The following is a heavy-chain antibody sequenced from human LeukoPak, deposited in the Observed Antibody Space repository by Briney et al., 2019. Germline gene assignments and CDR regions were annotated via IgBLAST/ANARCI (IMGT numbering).Heavy chain of an antibody. V-gene: IGHV3-48*01. CDR1: GFTFSNFG. J-gene: IGHJ5*02. CDR3: ARDPYNSGLNWFDP. CDR2: ISSSSSTV. D-gene: IGHD3-10*01. Sequence: PGRSLRLSCAASGFTFSNFGMNWVRQAPGKGLEWVSYISSSSSTVYYADSVKGRFTISRDNAKNSLYLQMNSLRAEDTAVYYCARDPYNSGLNWFDPWGQGTLVTVSS.